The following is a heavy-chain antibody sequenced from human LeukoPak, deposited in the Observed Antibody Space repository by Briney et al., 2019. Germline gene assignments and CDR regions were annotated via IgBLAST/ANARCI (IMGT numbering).Heavy chain of an antibody. D-gene: IGHD3-3*02. CDR2: ISGGSTST. J-gene: IGHJ6*02. CDR3: ARNTPSLSTNGMDV. CDR1: GFTFSRYS. V-gene: IGHV3-21*01. Sequence: GGSLRLSCAVSGFTFSRYSMNWVRQAPGKGLEWVSVISGGSTSTFYADSVKGRFTNSRDNAKNSLYLQMDSLRAEDTAVYYCARNTPSLSTNGMDVSGQGTTVTVSS.